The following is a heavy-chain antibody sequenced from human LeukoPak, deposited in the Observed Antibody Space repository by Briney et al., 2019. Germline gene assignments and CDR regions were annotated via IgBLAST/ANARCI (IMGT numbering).Heavy chain of an antibody. CDR3: AKMRWLQYGDLDY. Sequence: RTGGSLRLSCAASGFTFSSYAMSWVRQAPGKGLEWVSAISGSGGSTYYADSVKGRFTISRDNSKNTLYLQMNSLRAEDTAVYYCAKMRWLQYGDLDYWGQGTLVTVSS. CDR1: GFTFSSYA. V-gene: IGHV3-23*01. J-gene: IGHJ4*02. D-gene: IGHD5-24*01. CDR2: ISGSGGST.